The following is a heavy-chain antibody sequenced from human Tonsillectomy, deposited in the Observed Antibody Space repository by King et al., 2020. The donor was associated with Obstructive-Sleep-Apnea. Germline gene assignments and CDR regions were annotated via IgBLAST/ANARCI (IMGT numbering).Heavy chain of an antibody. D-gene: IGHD3-10*01. CDR3: AKGSVYGSGSNNWFDP. CDR1: GFIFRSYG. Sequence: VQLVESGGGVVHPGRSLRLSCAASGFIFRSYGMHWVRQAPGKGLEWVAVISYDGSNKYYADSVKGRFTISRDNSKKTLYLQMNSLRAEDTAVYYCAKGSVYGSGSNNWFDPWGKGTLVTVSS. V-gene: IGHV3-30*18. CDR2: ISYDGSNK. J-gene: IGHJ5*02.